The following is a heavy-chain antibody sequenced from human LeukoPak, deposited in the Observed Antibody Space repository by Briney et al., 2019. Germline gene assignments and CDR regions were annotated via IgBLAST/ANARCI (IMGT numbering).Heavy chain of an antibody. D-gene: IGHD5-24*01. Sequence: PGGSLRLSCAASGFTFSNHWVTWVRQAPGKGLEWAANINQDGSERYYVDSLKGRFTISRDNAKNSLYLQMNSLRAEDTAIYYCARFTTRGDGALDSWGQGILVTVSS. J-gene: IGHJ4*02. V-gene: IGHV3-7*01. CDR1: GFTFSNHW. CDR2: INQDGSER. CDR3: ARFTTRGDGALDS.